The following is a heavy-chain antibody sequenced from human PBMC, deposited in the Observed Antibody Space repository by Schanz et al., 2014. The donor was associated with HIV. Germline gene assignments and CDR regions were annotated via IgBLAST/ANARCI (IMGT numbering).Heavy chain of an antibody. D-gene: IGHD3-22*01. CDR2: ISVYHNKT. J-gene: IGHJ4*02. CDR3: ARGALYYYDSTGYYHLDY. V-gene: IGHV1-18*01. Sequence: QVQLVQSGAEVKKPGSSVKVSCKASGYSFSSYGLSWVRQAPGQGLEWMGWISVYHNKTNYAQKLQGRVTMTTDTSTSTAYMELRSLRSDDTAVYYCARGALYYYDSTGYYHLDYWGQGTLVTVSP. CDR1: GYSFSSYG.